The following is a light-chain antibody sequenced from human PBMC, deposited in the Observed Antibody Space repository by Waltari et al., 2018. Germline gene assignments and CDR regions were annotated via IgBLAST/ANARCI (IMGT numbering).Light chain of an antibody. CDR2: GTS. V-gene: IGKV3-20*01. Sequence: EVVLTQSPGTLSLSPGERATLSCRARQGVSSRHLGWYHQKPGQAPRLLIYGTSSRATGIPDRFSGSGSGRDFTLTISRLEPEDFAVYYCHQYGNTPGTFGQGTKLEIK. CDR1: QGVSSRH. CDR3: HQYGNTPGT. J-gene: IGKJ2*01.